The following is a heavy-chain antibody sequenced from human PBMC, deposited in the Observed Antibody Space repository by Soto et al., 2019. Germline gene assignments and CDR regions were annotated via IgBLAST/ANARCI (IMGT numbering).Heavy chain of an antibody. Sequence: QVQLQESGPGLVKPSQTLSLTCTVSGGSINSDHYYWSWLRQPPGKGLEWLGYISYSGSTYYNPSLKSRIVISVDTSKTQFSLKLISVTAADTAVYYCARAYDFWNGYYSAQYYFDFWGQGTLVTVSS. D-gene: IGHD3-3*01. J-gene: IGHJ4*02. CDR2: ISYSGST. V-gene: IGHV4-30-4*01. CDR3: ARAYDFWNGYYSAQYYFDF. CDR1: GGSINSDHYY.